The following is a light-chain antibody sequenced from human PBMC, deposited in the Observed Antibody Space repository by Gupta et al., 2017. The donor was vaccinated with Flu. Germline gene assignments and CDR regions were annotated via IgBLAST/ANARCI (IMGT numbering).Light chain of an antibody. CDR3: QAYDSSLSGWV. J-gene: IGLJ3*02. Sequence: QSVLQQQPPVSGAPGPPAPILLTGRSSNIGAGYDVNWYQQLPGTAPKLLIYGNSKRPSRVPDRFSGSKSGTSASLAITGLQAEDEADYYCQAYDSSLSGWVFGGGTKLTVL. CDR1: SSNIGAGYD. V-gene: IGLV1-40*01. CDR2: GNS.